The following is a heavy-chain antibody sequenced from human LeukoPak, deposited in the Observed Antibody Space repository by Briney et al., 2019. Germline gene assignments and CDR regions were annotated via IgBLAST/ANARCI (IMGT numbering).Heavy chain of an antibody. V-gene: IGHV3-23*01. CDR2: ISGSGGST. CDR3: AKGSCSSTSCYYYYMDV. Sequence: PGGSLRLSCAASGFTFSSYAMSWVRQAPGKGLEWVSAISGSGGSTYYADSVKGRFTISRDNSKNTLYLQMNSLRAEDTAVYYCAKGSCSSTSCYYYYMDVWGKGTTVTVSS. CDR1: GFTFSSYA. J-gene: IGHJ6*03. D-gene: IGHD2-2*01.